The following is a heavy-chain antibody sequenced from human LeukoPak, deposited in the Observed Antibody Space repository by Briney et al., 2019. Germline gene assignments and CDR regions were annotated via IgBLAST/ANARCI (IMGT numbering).Heavy chain of an antibody. CDR1: GFTFSSYS. Sequence: GGSLRLSCAASGFTFSSYSMNWVRQAPGKGLEWVSYISSSSSTIYYADSVKGRFTISRDNAKNSLYLQMNSLRAEDTAVYYCAREYPCSTSCQDFDCWGQGTLVTVSS. D-gene: IGHD2-2*01. V-gene: IGHV3-48*01. CDR2: ISSSSSTI. CDR3: AREYPCSTSCQDFDC. J-gene: IGHJ4*02.